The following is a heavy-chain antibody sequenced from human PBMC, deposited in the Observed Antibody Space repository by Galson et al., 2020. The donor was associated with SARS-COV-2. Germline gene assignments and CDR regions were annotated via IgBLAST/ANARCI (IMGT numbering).Heavy chain of an antibody. CDR2: ISSSSSYI. V-gene: IGHV3-21*01. J-gene: IGHJ6*02. D-gene: IGHD7-27*01. CDR1: GFTLSSYS. Sequence: GGSLRLSCAASGFTLSSYSMHWVRQAPGKGLEWVSSISSSSSYIYYADSVKGRFTISRDNAKNSLFLQMNSLRAEDTAVYYCASGDPADYCGMDVCGQGTTGIVSS. CDR3: ASGDPADYCGMDV.